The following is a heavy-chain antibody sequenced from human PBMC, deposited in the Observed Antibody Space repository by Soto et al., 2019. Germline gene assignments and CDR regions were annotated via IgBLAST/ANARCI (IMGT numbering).Heavy chain of an antibody. D-gene: IGHD3-22*01. Sequence: SVKVSCKASGGTFSSYAISWVRQAPGQGLEWMGGIIPIFGTANYAQKFQGRVTITADESTSTAYMELSSLRSEDTAVYYCAREDENTMIHTKTSSYGMDVCGQGTTVTVSS. CDR2: IIPIFGTA. J-gene: IGHJ6*02. CDR3: AREDENTMIHTKTSSYGMDV. CDR1: GGTFSSYA. V-gene: IGHV1-69*13.